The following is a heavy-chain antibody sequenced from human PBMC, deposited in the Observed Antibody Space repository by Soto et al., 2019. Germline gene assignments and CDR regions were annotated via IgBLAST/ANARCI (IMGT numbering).Heavy chain of an antibody. J-gene: IGHJ4*01. CDR3: ARVVKAGDYGDYGRYYFDY. Sequence: QVQLVQSGAEVKKPGASVKVSCKASGYTFTTYGITWVRQAPGQGLEWMGWISAYSGNTNYAQKLQGRRTVTTDTSTNTAYMDLRSLRSDDTAVYYGARVVKAGDYGDYGRYYFDYWGHGTLVTVSS. CDR2: ISAYSGNT. CDR1: GYTFTTYG. D-gene: IGHD4-17*01. V-gene: IGHV1-18*04.